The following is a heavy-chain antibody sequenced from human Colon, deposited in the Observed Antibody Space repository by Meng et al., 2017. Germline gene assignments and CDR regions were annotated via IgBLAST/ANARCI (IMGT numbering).Heavy chain of an antibody. Sequence: HVPGPGTGLGTPSGTPALSCTVLGGSLGSRDYHWVWIRQPPGKGLEWIGHVYHSGSVYYSPSLESRVVISIDTSKNQFSLRLSSVTAADTAVYYCARTQVGVAVDYWGQGTLVTVSS. D-gene: IGHD3-16*01. CDR1: GGSLGSRDYH. J-gene: IGHJ4*02. CDR3: ARTQVGVAVDY. V-gene: IGHV4-39*07. CDR2: VYHSGSV.